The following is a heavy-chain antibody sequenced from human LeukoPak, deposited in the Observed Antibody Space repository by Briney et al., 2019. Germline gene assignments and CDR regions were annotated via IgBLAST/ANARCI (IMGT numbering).Heavy chain of an antibody. V-gene: IGHV3-9*01. Sequence: GRSLRLSCAASGFTFDDYAMHWVRQAPGKGLEWVSGISWNSGSIGYADSVKGRFTISRDNAKNSLYLQMNSLRAEDTALYYCAKEYYYDSSGSISRAAFDYWGQGTLVTVSS. CDR3: AKEYYYDSSGSISRAAFDY. J-gene: IGHJ4*02. D-gene: IGHD3-22*01. CDR1: GFTFDDYA. CDR2: ISWNSGSI.